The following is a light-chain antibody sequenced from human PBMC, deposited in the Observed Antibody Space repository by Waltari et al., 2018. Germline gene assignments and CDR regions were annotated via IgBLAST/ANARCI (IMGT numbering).Light chain of an antibody. CDR1: GSDVGKYDY. V-gene: IGLV2-8*01. Sequence: QSALTQPPAASGSPGQSVTISCTGTGSDVGKYDYVSWYQQHPGKAPKLMIYELSKRPSGGPDRFSGSKSGNPASLTVSGLQAEDEADYYCSSYAGSHYWVFGGGTKLTVL. CDR3: SSYAGSHYWV. J-gene: IGLJ3*02. CDR2: ELS.